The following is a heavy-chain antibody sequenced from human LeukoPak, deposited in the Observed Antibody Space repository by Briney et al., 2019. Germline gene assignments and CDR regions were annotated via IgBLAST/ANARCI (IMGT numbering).Heavy chain of an antibody. CDR3: ARDPPFIIGATFFDY. Sequence: GGSLRLSCAASGFTLSSYSMNWVRQAPGKGREWVSSISTRSAYIYYADSVKGRFTISRDNAKNSLYLQMNSLRAEDTAVYYCARDPPFIIGATFFDYWGQGTLVTVSS. D-gene: IGHD1-20*01. CDR1: GFTLSSYS. V-gene: IGHV3-21*01. J-gene: IGHJ4*02. CDR2: ISTRSAYI.